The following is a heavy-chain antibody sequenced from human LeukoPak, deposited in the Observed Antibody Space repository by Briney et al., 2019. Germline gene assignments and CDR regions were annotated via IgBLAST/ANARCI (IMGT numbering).Heavy chain of an antibody. J-gene: IGHJ5*02. D-gene: IGHD3-10*01. Sequence: PSETLSLTCSVSGGSLTGYSWLWLRQTPGKGLEWFGYIYYNGDTHYNPSLNSRLSMSVDTPNKQFSLNLRSVSAADPAVYFFVSGPNGSSRFDLWGERLLVTVS. CDR3: VSGPNGSSRFDL. V-gene: IGHV4-59*01. CDR2: IYYNGDT. CDR1: GGSLTGYS.